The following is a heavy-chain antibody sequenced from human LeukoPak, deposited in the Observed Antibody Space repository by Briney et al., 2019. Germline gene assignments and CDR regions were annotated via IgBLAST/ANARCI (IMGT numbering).Heavy chain of an antibody. CDR2: IIPILGIA. V-gene: IGHV1-69*04. D-gene: IGHD5-18*01. J-gene: IGHJ4*02. CDR1: GGTFSRDA. CDR3: ARDPDTAMVEVDY. Sequence: SVKVSCKASGGTFSRDAISWVRQAPGQGLEWMGRIIPILGIANYARNFQGRVTITADKSTNTAYMGLSSLTSEDTAVYYCARDPDTAMVEVDYWGQGTLVTVSS.